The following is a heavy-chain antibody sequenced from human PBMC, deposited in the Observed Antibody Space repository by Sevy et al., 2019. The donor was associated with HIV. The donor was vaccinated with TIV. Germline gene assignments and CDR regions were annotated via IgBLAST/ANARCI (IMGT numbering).Heavy chain of an antibody. V-gene: IGHV4-30-4*01. CDR2: IYYSGST. Sequence: SETLSLTCTVSGGSISSGDYYWSWIRQPPGKGLEWIGYIYYSGSTYYNPSLKSRVTISVDTSKNQFSLKLSSVTAADTAVYYCARDLGVRGVYYYYYGMDVWGQGTTVTVSS. CDR3: ARDLGVRGVYYYYYGMDV. J-gene: IGHJ6*02. CDR1: GGSISSGDYY. D-gene: IGHD3-10*01.